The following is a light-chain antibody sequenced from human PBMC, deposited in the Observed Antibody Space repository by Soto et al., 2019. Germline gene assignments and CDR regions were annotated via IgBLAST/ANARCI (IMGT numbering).Light chain of an antibody. Sequence: QSALTQPASVSGSAGQSITISCSGTMRDVGAYNLVSWYQQHPGTAPKLIIYEARNRPSGISSRFSGSRSGNKASLTISGLQSEDEGDYYCSAYTGGSTLVFGGGTKVTVL. CDR3: SAYTGGSTLV. CDR2: EAR. CDR1: MRDVGAYNL. J-gene: IGLJ3*02. V-gene: IGLV2-14*01.